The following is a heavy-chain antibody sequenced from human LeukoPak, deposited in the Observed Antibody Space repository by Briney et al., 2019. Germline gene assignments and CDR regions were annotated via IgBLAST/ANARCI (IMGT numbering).Heavy chain of an antibody. CDR3: ALLDAISYYAFDI. CDR1: AYSFTSYW. V-gene: IGHV5-51*01. Sequence: GESLQISSNASAYSFTSYWIGWVRPLPRKGREWMGIIYPGDSDTRYSPSFQGQVTISADKSISTAYLQWSSLKASDTAMYYCALLDAISYYAFDIWGQGTMVSVSS. CDR2: IYPGDSDT. J-gene: IGHJ3*02. D-gene: IGHD2-21*01.